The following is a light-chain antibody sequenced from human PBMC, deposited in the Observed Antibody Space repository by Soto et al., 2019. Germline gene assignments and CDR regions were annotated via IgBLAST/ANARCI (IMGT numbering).Light chain of an antibody. CDR2: WAS. CDR1: QSVLYSSNNKNY. J-gene: IGKJ1*01. Sequence: DIVLTQSPDSLAVSLGERATINCKSSQSVLYSSNNKNYLAWYQQKPGQPPKLLIYWASTRESGVPDRFSGSGSGTDFTLTISSLQAEDVAVYYCQQCYSTPWTFGQGTKVEIE. CDR3: QQCYSTPWT. V-gene: IGKV4-1*01.